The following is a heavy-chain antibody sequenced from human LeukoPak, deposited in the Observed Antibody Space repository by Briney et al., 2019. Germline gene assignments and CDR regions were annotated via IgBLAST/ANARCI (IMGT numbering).Heavy chain of an antibody. D-gene: IGHD6-13*01. CDR3: ARDLGSSWLGLT. Sequence: ASVKVSCKASGYTFTGYYMHWVRQAPGQGLEWMGWINPNSGGTNYAQKFQGRVTMTRDTSISTAYMELSRLRSDDTAVYYCARDLGSSWLGLTWGQGTLVTVSS. V-gene: IGHV1-2*02. CDR2: INPNSGGT. J-gene: IGHJ5*02. CDR1: GYTFTGYY.